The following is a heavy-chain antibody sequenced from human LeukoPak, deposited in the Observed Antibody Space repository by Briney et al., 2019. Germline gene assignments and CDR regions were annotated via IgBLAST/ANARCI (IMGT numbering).Heavy chain of an antibody. CDR1: GFTFSNAW. V-gene: IGHV3-15*01. CDR2: IKSKTDGGTT. D-gene: IGHD4-23*01. Sequence: GGSLRLSCAASGFTFSNAWMSWVRQAPGKGLEWVGRIKSKTDGGTTDYAAPVKGRFTISRDDSKYTLYLQMNSLKTEDTAVYYCTTDLGAWDYGGPTEVFDYWGQGTLVTVSS. CDR3: TTDLGAWDYGGPTEVFDY. J-gene: IGHJ4*02.